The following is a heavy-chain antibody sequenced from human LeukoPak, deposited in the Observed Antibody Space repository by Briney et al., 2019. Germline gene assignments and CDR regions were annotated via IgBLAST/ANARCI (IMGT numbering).Heavy chain of an antibody. V-gene: IGHV7-4-1*02. CDR3: ARGTCSGGSCYPYLGLY. CDR2: INTNTGNL. J-gene: IGHJ4*02. Sequence: ASVKVSCKASGYTLTSYAMNWVRQAPGQGLEWMGWINTNTGNLTYAQGFTGRFVFSLDTSVSTAYLQISSLKAEDTAVYYCARGTCSGGSCYPYLGLYWGQGTLVTVSS. D-gene: IGHD2-15*01. CDR1: GYTLTSYA.